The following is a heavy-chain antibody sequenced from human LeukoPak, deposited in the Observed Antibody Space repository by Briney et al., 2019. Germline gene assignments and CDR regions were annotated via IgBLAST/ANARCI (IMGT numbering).Heavy chain of an antibody. V-gene: IGHV3-30*18. CDR1: GFTFSSYG. J-gene: IGHJ4*02. CDR2: ISYDGSNK. Sequence: GGSLRLSCAASGFTFSSYGMHWVRQAPGKGLEWVAVISYDGSNKYYADSVKGRFTISRDNSKNTLYLQMNSLRAEDTAVYYCAKDRGSYFDYWGQGTLVTISS. CDR3: AKDRGSYFDY. D-gene: IGHD3-10*01.